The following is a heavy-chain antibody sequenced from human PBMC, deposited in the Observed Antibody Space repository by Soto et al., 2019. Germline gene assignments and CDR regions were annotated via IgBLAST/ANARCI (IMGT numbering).Heavy chain of an antibody. CDR2: INPSGGST. Sequence: ASVKVSCKASGYTFASYYMHWVRQAPGQGLEWMGIINPSGGSTSYAQKFQGRVTMTRDTSTSAVYMELSSLRSEDTAVYYCARGPRKLYYFDYWGQGTLVTVSS. D-gene: IGHD2-15*01. CDR3: ARGPRKLYYFDY. CDR1: GYTFASYY. V-gene: IGHV1-46*01. J-gene: IGHJ4*02.